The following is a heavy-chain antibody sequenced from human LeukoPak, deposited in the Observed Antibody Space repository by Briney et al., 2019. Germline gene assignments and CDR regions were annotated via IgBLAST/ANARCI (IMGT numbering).Heavy chain of an antibody. V-gene: IGHV3-23*01. Sequence: GGSLRLSCGAPGFTFSSYAMSWVRQTPGRGLEWVAGVSPSGGRTIYADSAEGRFTISRDNSNDTVYLQLSSLRAEDSALYYCAKVRGVYRSSPACYYYDAWGQGTPVTVSS. CDR3: AKVRGVYRSSPACYYYDA. J-gene: IGHJ4*02. D-gene: IGHD2-2*01. CDR2: VSPSGGRT. CDR1: GFTFSSYA.